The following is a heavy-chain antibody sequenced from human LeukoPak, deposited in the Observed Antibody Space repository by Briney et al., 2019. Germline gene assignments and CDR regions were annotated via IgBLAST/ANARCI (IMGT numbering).Heavy chain of an antibody. CDR3: ASGLTGTTAIGY. CDR1: GGSISSGSYY. J-gene: IGHJ4*02. CDR2: IYTSGST. D-gene: IGHD1-7*01. V-gene: IGHV4-61*02. Sequence: SKTLSLTCTVSGGSISSGSYYWSWIRQPAGKGLEWIGRIYTSGSTNYNPSLKSRVTISVDTSKNQFSLKLSSVTAADTAVYYCASGLTGTTAIGYWGQGTLVTVSS.